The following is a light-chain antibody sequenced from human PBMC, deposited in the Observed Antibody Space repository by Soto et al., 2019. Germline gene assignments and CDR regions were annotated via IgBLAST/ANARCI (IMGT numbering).Light chain of an antibody. CDR2: DNN. CDR3: GTWDTSLSGGV. CDR1: SSNISKNN. Sequence: QSVLTQPPSVSAAPGQTVTISCSGSSSNISKNNVCWYQQFPGTAPRILIYDNNKRPSGIPDRFSASKSGTSATLGITGLQAGDEADYYCGTWDTSLSGGVFGGGTKLTVL. J-gene: IGLJ2*01. V-gene: IGLV1-51*01.